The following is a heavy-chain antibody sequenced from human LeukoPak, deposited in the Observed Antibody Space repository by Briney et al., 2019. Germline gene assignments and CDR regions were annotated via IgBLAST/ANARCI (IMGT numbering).Heavy chain of an antibody. J-gene: IGHJ4*02. D-gene: IGHD2-21*02. CDR3: AREELPLFGLLFVPYYFDY. CDR1: GYTFTSYG. V-gene: IGHV1-18*01. CDR2: ISAYNGNT. Sequence: ASVKVSCKASGYTFTSYGISWVRQAPGQGLEWMGWISAYNGNTNYAQKLQGRVTMTTDTSTSTAYMELRSLRSDDTAVYYCAREELPLFGLLFVPYYFDYWGQGTLVTVSS.